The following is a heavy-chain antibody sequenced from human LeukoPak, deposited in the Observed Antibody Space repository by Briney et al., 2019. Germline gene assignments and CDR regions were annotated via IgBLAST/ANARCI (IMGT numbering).Heavy chain of an antibody. J-gene: IGHJ4*02. CDR2: ISSSSSYI. D-gene: IGHD6-6*01. Sequence: PGGSLRLSCAASGFTFSSYSMNWVRQAPGKGLEWVSSISSSSSYIYYADSVKGRSTISRDNAKNSLYLQMNSLRAEDTAVYYCARDLYSSSSCDYWGQGTLVTVSS. V-gene: IGHV3-21*01. CDR1: GFTFSSYS. CDR3: ARDLYSSSSCDY.